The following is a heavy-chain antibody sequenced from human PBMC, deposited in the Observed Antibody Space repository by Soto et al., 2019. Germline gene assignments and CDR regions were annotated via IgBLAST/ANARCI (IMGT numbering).Heavy chain of an antibody. CDR3: AKDIFPIYDFWSGYYRSDGPFDY. CDR1: GFTFDDYA. J-gene: IGHJ4*02. D-gene: IGHD3-3*01. V-gene: IGHV3-9*01. CDR2: ISWNSGSM. Sequence: EVQLVESGGGLVQPGRSLRLSCAASGFTFDDYAMHWVRQAPGKGLVWVSGISWNSGSMGYADSVKGRFTISRDNANNSLSLQMNRLRAEDTALYYCAKDIFPIYDFWSGYYRSDGPFDYWGQGTLVTVSS.